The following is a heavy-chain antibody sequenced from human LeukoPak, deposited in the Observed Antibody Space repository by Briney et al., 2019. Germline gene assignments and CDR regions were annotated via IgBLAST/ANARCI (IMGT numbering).Heavy chain of an antibody. CDR3: ARATKTPSYYMDV. CDR1: GFTFSSYA. J-gene: IGHJ6*03. Sequence: GGSLRLSCAASGFTFSSYAMHWVRQAPGKGLEWVAVISYDGSNKYYADSVKGRFTISRDNSKNTLYLQMNSLRAEDTAVYYCARATKTPSYYMDVWGKGTTVTVSS. CDR2: ISYDGSNK. V-gene: IGHV3-30-3*01.